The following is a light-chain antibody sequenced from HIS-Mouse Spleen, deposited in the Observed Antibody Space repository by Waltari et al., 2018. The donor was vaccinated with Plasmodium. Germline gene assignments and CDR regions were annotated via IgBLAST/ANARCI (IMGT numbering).Light chain of an antibody. V-gene: IGKV1-33*01. CDR3: QQYDNLPYT. CDR2: DAS. Sequence: DIQMTQSPSSLSASAGDRVTITCQASQDISNYLNWYQQKPGKAPKLLIYDASNLETGVPSRFSGSGSGTDFTCTISSLQPEDIATYYCQQYDNLPYTFGQGTKLEIK. CDR1: QDISNY. J-gene: IGKJ2*01.